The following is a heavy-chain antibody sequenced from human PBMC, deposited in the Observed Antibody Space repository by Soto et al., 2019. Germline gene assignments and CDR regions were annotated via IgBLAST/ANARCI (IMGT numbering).Heavy chain of an antibody. Sequence: AQGALCLPCTVSGGSLSSYCWSWVRQPPGKGLEWIGYIYYSGSTNYHPPLKSRVTISVDTSKNQFSLKLSSVTAADTAVYYCARQGLIDGDYDFWSGYYTDPFWYDPWGQGTLVTVSS. D-gene: IGHD3-3*01. CDR2: IYYSGST. J-gene: IGHJ5*02. CDR1: GGSLSSYC. CDR3: ARQGLIDGDYDFWSGYYTDPFWYDP. V-gene: IGHV4-59*08.